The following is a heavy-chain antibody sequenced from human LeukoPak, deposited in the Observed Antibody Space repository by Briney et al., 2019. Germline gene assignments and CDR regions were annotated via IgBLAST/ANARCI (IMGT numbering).Heavy chain of an antibody. V-gene: IGHV4-30-4*01. D-gene: IGHD3-22*01. CDR1: GGSISSGDYY. J-gene: IGHJ4*02. CDR3: ARVDYYDSSGYCDY. CDR2: IYYSGST. Sequence: SETLSLTCTVSGGSISSGDYYWSWIRQPPGKGLEWIGYIYYSGSTYYNPSLKSRVTISVDTSKNQFSLKMSSVTAADTAVYYCARVDYYDSSGYCDYWGQGTLVTVSS.